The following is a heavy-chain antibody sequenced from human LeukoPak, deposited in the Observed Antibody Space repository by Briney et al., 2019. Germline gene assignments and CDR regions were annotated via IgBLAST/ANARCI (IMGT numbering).Heavy chain of an antibody. J-gene: IGHJ4*02. D-gene: IGHD6-13*01. CDR1: GFTFNIFG. Sequence: GGSLRLSCAASGFTFNIFGMSWVRQAPGRGLEWVSSISGTYTSTYYADSVKGRFTISRDNSKNTLYLQMNSLRADDTAVYHCAKGHSSSWSIFDYWGQGTLVTVSS. CDR3: AKGHSSSWSIFDY. V-gene: IGHV3-23*01. CDR2: ISGTYTST.